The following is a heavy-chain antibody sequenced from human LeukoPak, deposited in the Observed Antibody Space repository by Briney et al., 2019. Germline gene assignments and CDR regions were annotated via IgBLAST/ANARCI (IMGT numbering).Heavy chain of an antibody. J-gene: IGHJ4*02. CDR1: GYTFTGYY. V-gene: IGHV1-69*05. D-gene: IGHD3-9*01. Sequence: GASVKVSCKASGYTFTGYYMHWVRQGPGQGLEWVGRIIPIFGTANYAQQFQGRVTITTDESTSTAYMELSSLRPEDTAVYYCARGEYGGDFDWLLATDWGQGTLVTVSS. CDR3: ARGEYGGDFDWLLATD. CDR2: IIPIFGTA.